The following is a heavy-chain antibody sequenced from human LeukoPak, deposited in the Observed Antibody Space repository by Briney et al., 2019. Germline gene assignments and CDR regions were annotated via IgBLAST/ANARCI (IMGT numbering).Heavy chain of an antibody. CDR3: ARELGSSGWYLGAFDI. D-gene: IGHD6-19*01. V-gene: IGHV3-23*01. CDR2: ISGSGGST. J-gene: IGHJ3*02. CDR1: GFTFSSYA. Sequence: GGSLRLSCAASGFTFSSYAMSWVRQAPGKGLEWVSAISGSGGSTYYADSVKGRFTISRDNSKNTLYLQMNSLRAEDTAVYYCARELGSSGWYLGAFDIWGQGTMVTVSS.